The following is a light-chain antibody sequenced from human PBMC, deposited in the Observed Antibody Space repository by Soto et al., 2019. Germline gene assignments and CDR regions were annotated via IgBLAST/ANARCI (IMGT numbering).Light chain of an antibody. CDR3: QQYTSWPPALT. CDR2: GAS. J-gene: IGKJ4*01. V-gene: IGKV3-15*01. Sequence: TLSVSXGERVTLSCRASQSVSSALAWFQQKPGQTPRLLIYGASTRATGIPARFSGSGSGTEFTLTISSLQSEDFAVYYCQQYTSWPPALTFGGR. CDR1: QSVSSA.